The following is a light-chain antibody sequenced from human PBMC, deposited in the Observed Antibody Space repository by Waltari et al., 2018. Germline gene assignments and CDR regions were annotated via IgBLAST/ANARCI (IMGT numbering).Light chain of an antibody. Sequence: DIVTTQSPLSLSVTPGEPASISCRSSQSLLHSSGNTFLDWYLQKPGQSTQLLIYLVSNRASGVPDRFSGSGSGTDFTLKISRVEAEDVGVYFCMQARQTPWTFGQGTKVEIK. CDR1: QSLLHSSGNTF. V-gene: IGKV2-28*01. CDR2: LVS. CDR3: MQARQTPWT. J-gene: IGKJ1*01.